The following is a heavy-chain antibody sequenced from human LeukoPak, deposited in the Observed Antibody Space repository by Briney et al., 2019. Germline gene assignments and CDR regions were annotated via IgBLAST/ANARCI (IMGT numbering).Heavy chain of an antibody. D-gene: IGHD3-22*01. J-gene: IGHJ4*02. CDR2: IYYSGST. V-gene: IGHV4-39*07. Sequence: PSETLSLTCTVSGGSISSSSYYWGWIRQPPGKGLEWIGSIYYSGSTYYNPSLKSRVTISVDTSKNQFSLKLSSVTAADTAVYYCARVQPPYDSSGYLDYWGQGTLVTVSS. CDR1: GGSISSSSYY. CDR3: ARVQPPYDSSGYLDY.